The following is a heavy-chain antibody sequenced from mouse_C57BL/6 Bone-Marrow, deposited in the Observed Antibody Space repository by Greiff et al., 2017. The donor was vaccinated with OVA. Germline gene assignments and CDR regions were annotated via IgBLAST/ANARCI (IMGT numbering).Heavy chain of an antibody. CDR2: ICPSGGST. V-gene: IGHV1-78*01. Sequence: QVQLQQSDAELVKPGASVKISCTASGYTFTNYTIHWVKQTPEQGLEWIGYICPSGGSTNYTEKFKGKATLTVDKSSSPAYMQLNSLTSEDSAVYCCARDPPYYVDYWGQGTTLTVSS. CDR1: GYTFTNYT. J-gene: IGHJ2*01. CDR3: ARDPPYYVDY.